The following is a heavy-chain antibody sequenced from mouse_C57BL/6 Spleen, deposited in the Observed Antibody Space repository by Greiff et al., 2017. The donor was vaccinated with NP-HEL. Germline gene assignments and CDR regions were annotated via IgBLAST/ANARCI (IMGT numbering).Heavy chain of an antibody. CDR3: ARAGGNGFAY. CDR2: IYPSDSET. Sequence: QVQLQQPGAELVRPGSSVKLSCKASGYPFTSYWMDWVKQRPGQGLEWIGNIYPSDSETHYNQKFKDKATLTVDKSSSTAYMQLSSRTSEDSAVYYCARAGGNGFAYWGQGTLVTVSA. J-gene: IGHJ3*01. D-gene: IGHD2-1*01. V-gene: IGHV1-61*01. CDR1: GYPFTSYW.